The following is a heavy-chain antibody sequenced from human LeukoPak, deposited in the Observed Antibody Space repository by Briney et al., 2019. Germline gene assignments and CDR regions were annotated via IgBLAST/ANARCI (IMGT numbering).Heavy chain of an antibody. V-gene: IGHV3-30*02. D-gene: IGHD3-22*01. Sequence: GGSLRLSCAASGFTFSSYGMHWVRQAPGKGLEWVAFIRYDGSNKYYADSVKGRFTISRDNSKNTLYLQMNSLRAEDTAVYYCAKDLRITMIVVVTPGAFDIWGQGTMVTVSS. CDR1: GFTFSSYG. J-gene: IGHJ3*02. CDR2: IRYDGSNK. CDR3: AKDLRITMIVVVTPGAFDI.